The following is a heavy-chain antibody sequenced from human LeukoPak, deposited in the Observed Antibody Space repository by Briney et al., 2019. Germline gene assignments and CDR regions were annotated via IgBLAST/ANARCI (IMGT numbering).Heavy chain of an antibody. Sequence: PGGSLRLSCAASGFTVSTYYMSWVRQAPGKGLEWVSIIYSGGSTYYADSVKGRFTISRDNSQNTLYLQMNSLRAEDTAVYYCAKQTESPTDNWYFDLWGRGTLVTVSS. CDR2: IYSGGST. CDR3: AKQTESPTDNWYFDL. J-gene: IGHJ2*01. V-gene: IGHV3-53*01. CDR1: GFTVSTYY. D-gene: IGHD1-14*01.